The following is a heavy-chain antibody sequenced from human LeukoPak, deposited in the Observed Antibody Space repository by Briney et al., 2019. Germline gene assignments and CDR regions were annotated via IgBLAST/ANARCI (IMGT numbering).Heavy chain of an antibody. J-gene: IGHJ6*03. CDR3: AKDDSSSSSYCYYYMDV. CDR2: ISGSGGST. Sequence: PGGSLRLSCAASGFTFSSYAMSWVRQAPGKGLEWVSAISGSGGSTYYADSVKGRFTISRDNSKNTLYLQMNSLRAEDTAVYYCAKDDSSSSSYCYYYMDVWGKGTTVTVSS. CDR1: GFTFSSYA. D-gene: IGHD6-6*01. V-gene: IGHV3-23*01.